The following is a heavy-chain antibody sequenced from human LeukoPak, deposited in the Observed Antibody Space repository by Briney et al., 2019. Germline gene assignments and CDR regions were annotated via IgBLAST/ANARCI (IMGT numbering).Heavy chain of an antibody. Sequence: GGSLRLSCAASGFTFSSYAMHWVRQAPGKGLEWVAVISYDGSNKYYADSVKGRFTISRDNSKNTLYLQMNSLRAEDTAVYYCARERRAGYCSGGSCPYYYYGMDVWGQGTTVTVSS. J-gene: IGHJ6*02. CDR3: ARERRAGYCSGGSCPYYYYGMDV. D-gene: IGHD2-15*01. CDR2: ISYDGSNK. CDR1: GFTFSSYA. V-gene: IGHV3-30-3*01.